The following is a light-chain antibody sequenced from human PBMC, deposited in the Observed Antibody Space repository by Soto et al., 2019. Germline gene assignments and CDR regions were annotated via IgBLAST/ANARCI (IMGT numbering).Light chain of an antibody. V-gene: IGLV2-8*01. Sequence: SALTQRPSASGSPGQSVTISCTGTSSDVGGYNYVSWYQQHPGKAPKLMIYEVSYRPSGVSDRFSGSKSGNTASLTVSGLQAEDEADYYCSSYAGSSTVFGTGTKVTVL. CDR2: EVS. J-gene: IGLJ1*01. CDR1: SSDVGGYNY. CDR3: SSYAGSSTV.